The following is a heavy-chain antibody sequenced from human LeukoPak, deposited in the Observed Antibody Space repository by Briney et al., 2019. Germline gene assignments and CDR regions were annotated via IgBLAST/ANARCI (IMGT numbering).Heavy chain of an antibody. V-gene: IGHV3-7*01. J-gene: IGHJ4*02. D-gene: IGHD3-16*01. CDR3: ARDWGATTSVFDY. Sequence: GGSLRLSCAASGFTISRYWMSWVRQAPGKGLEWVANIDLDGSEKFYVDSVKGRFTVSRDNAQNSLYLQMNSLRAEDTAVYHCARDWGATTSVFDYWGQGILVTVSS. CDR2: IDLDGSEK. CDR1: GFTISRYW.